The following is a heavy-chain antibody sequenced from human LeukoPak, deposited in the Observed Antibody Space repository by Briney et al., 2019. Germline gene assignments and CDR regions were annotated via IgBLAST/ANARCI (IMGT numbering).Heavy chain of an antibody. CDR3: ARGYCSSTSCYPGAFDI. Sequence: PSETLSLTCTVSGGSISSGGYYWSWIRQHPGKGLEWIGYIYYSGSTYYNPSLKSRVTISVDTSKNQFSLKLSSVTAADTAVYYCARGYCSSTSCYPGAFDIWGQGTMVTVSS. V-gene: IGHV4-31*03. J-gene: IGHJ3*02. D-gene: IGHD2-2*01. CDR1: GGSISSGGYY. CDR2: IYYSGST.